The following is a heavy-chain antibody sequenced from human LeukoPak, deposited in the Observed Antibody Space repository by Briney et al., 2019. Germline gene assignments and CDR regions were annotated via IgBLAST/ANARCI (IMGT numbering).Heavy chain of an antibody. Sequence: GSLRFSCAASGFXFSSYWIDWVRQAPGKGLVWVSRIYSDATYYADSVKGRFTISRDNAKNTLYLQMNSLRAEDTAVYYCARESYDSSGYYYGGGFDYWGQGTLVTVSS. V-gene: IGHV3-74*01. J-gene: IGHJ4*02. D-gene: IGHD3-22*01. CDR1: GFXFSSYW. CDR3: ARESYDSSGYYYGGGFDY. CDR2: IYSDAT.